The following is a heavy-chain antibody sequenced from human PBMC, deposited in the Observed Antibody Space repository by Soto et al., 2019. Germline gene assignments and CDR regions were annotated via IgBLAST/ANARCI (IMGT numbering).Heavy chain of an antibody. V-gene: IGHV4-39*07. D-gene: IGHD3-10*01. Sequence: SETLSLTCTVSGGSISSSSYYWGWIRQPPGKGLEWIGSIYYSGSTYYNPSLKSRVTISVDTSKNRFSLRLSSVTAADTAVYYCARVWGGASDFWGQGTMVTVSS. CDR2: IYYSGST. CDR1: GGSISSSSYY. CDR3: ARVWGGASDF. J-gene: IGHJ3*01.